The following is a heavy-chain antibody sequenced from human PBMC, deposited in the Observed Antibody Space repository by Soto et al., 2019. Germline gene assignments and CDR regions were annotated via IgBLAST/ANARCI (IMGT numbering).Heavy chain of an antibody. Sequence: GGSLRLSCAASGFTFSRYAMSWVRQAPGKGLEWVSALTSSGYDTYYADSGKGRFTISRDNSKNTVFLQRNSLRVDDTAVYYCAKREAVAGNSHYYYGLDAWGHGTTVTVSS. CDR3: AKREAVAGNSHYYYGLDA. CDR1: GFTFSRYA. V-gene: IGHV3-23*01. CDR2: LTSSGYDT. D-gene: IGHD6-19*01. J-gene: IGHJ6*02.